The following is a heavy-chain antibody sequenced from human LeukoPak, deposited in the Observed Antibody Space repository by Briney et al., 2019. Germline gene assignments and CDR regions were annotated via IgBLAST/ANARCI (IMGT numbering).Heavy chain of an antibody. D-gene: IGHD2-8*01. CDR2: IYYGGSS. Sequence: SETLSLTCTVPGGSISTYYWSWIRQAPGKGLEWIGYIYYGGSSHPNPSLKSRVTMSFDTSKNQFSLKLSSVTAADTAVYYCARNGRGYSFDYWGQGTLVTVAS. CDR1: GGSISTYY. V-gene: IGHV4-59*01. CDR3: ARNGRGYSFDY. J-gene: IGHJ4*02.